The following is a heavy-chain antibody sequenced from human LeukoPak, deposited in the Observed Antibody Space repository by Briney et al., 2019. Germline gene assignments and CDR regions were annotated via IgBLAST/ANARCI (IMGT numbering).Heavy chain of an antibody. V-gene: IGHV3-23*01. CDR2: ISGSGGST. D-gene: IGHD2-15*01. CDR1: GFTFSSYA. Sequence: PGGSLRLSCAASGFTFSSYAMSWVRQAPGKGLEWVSAISGSGGSTYYADSVKGRSTISRDNSKNTLYLQMNSLRAEDTAVYYCAKPQTGYCSGGSCFGYWGQGTLVTVSS. CDR3: AKPQTGYCSGGSCFGY. J-gene: IGHJ4*02.